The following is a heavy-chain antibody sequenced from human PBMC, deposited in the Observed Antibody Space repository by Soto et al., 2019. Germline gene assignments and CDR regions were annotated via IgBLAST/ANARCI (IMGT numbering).Heavy chain of an antibody. CDR2: ISSSSGST. D-gene: IGHD5-12*01. CDR1: GFTFSNYA. V-gene: IGHV3-23*01. CDR3: AKVGSERYSGQHSDY. J-gene: IGHJ4*02. Sequence: EVQLLESGGGLVQPGGSLRLSCAASGFTFSNYAMNRVRQAPGKGLEWVSTISSSSGSTYYADSVKGRFTISRDNSKNFLYLQINSLRGDDTAVYYCAKVGSERYSGQHSDYWGQGTLVTISS.